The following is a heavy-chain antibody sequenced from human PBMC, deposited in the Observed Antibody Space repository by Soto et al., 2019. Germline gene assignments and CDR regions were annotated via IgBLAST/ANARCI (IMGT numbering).Heavy chain of an antibody. J-gene: IGHJ4*02. V-gene: IGHV4-34*01. D-gene: IGHD5-12*01. CDR3: ARGQMATITLDFDY. Sequence: SETLSLTCAVYGGSFSGYYWSWIRQPPGKGLEWIGEINHSGSTNYNPSLKRRVTISVDTSKNQFSLKLSSVTAADTAVYYCARGQMATITLDFDYWGQGTLVTVSS. CDR2: INHSGST. CDR1: GGSFSGYY.